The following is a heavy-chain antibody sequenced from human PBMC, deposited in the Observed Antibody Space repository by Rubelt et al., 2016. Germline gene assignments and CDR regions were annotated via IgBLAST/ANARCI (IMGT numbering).Heavy chain of an antibody. J-gene: IGHJ5*02. D-gene: IGHD4-17*01. CDR3: AREYGDYEYNWFDP. CDR1: A. V-gene: IGHV1-69*04. Sequence: AISWVRQAPGQGLEWMGRIIPILGIANYAQKFQGRVTITADKSTSTAYMELSSLRSEDTAVYYCAREYGDYEYNWFDPWGQGTLVTVSS. CDR2: IIPILGIA.